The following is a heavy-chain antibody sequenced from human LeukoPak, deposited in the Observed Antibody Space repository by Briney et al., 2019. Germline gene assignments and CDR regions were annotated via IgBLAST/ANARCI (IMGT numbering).Heavy chain of an antibody. CDR2: ISAYNGNT. J-gene: IGHJ3*02. CDR3: ARGVSPRSSGYYRDAFDI. V-gene: IGHV1-18*01. D-gene: IGHD3-22*01. CDR1: GYTFTSYG. Sequence: ASVKVSCKASGYTFTSYGISWVRQAPGQGLEWMGWISAYNGNTNYAQKLQGRVTMTTDTSTSTAYMELRSLRSDDTAVYYCARGVSPRSSGYYRDAFDIWGQGTMVTVSS.